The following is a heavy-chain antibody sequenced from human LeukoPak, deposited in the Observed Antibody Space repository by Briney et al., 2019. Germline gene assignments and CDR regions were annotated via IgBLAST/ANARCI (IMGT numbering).Heavy chain of an antibody. CDR2: IKQDGSEK. CDR1: GFTFSTYW. Sequence: GGSLRLSCAASGFTFSTYWMSWVRQAPGKGLEWVANIKQDGSEKDYVDSVKGRFTISRDNAKNSLYLQMNSLRAEDTALYYCAKDILYYDSSGFFDYWGQGTLVTVSS. CDR3: AKDILYYDSSGFFDY. D-gene: IGHD3-22*01. V-gene: IGHV3-7*03. J-gene: IGHJ4*02.